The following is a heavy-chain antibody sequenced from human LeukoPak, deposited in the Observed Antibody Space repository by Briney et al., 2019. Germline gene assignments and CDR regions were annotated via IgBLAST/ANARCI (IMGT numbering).Heavy chain of an antibody. Sequence: SETLSLTCTLSGGSISSSSYYWAWIRRPPGKGLEWIGSIYYSGSTYYHPSLKSRVNISVDTSKNQFYLKLSSVTAADTAVYYGASLLWIQLWLRDYWGQGTLVTVSS. CDR1: GGSISSSSYY. CDR3: ASLLWIQLWLRDY. CDR2: IYYSGST. J-gene: IGHJ4*02. D-gene: IGHD5-18*01. V-gene: IGHV4-39*07.